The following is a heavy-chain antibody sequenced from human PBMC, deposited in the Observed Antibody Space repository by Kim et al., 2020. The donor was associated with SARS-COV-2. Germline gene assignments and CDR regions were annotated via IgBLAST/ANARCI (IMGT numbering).Heavy chain of an antibody. Sequence: GGSLRLSCAASGFTFSSYSMNWVRQAPGKGLEWVSSISSSSSYIYYADSVKGRFTISRDNAKNSLYLQMNSLRAEYTAVYYCARDRDREWELLYRYYFDYWGQGTLVTVSS. V-gene: IGHV3-21*01. CDR2: ISSSSSYI. CDR3: ARDRDREWELLYRYYFDY. D-gene: IGHD1-26*01. CDR1: GFTFSSYS. J-gene: IGHJ4*02.